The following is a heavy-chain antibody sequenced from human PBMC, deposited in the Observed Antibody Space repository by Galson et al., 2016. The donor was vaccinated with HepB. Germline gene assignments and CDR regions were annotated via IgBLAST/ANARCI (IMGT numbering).Heavy chain of an antibody. D-gene: IGHD3-22*01. CDR3: ARALYYDTSTYYYRGSDYSNYYGLDV. CDR1: GFTFSTYS. J-gene: IGHJ6*02. Sequence: LRFSCAASGFTFSTYSMNWVRQAPGKGLEWVSSISSSSSYIYYADSVKGRFTISRDNAKNSLYLQINSLRAEDTAVYYCARALYYDTSTYYYRGSDYSNYYGLDVWGQGTTVTVSS. CDR2: ISSSSSYI. V-gene: IGHV3-21*01.